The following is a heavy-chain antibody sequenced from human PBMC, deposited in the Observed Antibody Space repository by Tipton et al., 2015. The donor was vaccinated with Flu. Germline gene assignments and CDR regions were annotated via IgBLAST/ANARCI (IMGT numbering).Heavy chain of an antibody. D-gene: IGHD6-19*01. CDR3: ARDIAVGGVQVYYGMDV. CDR1: GFSLRTNY. V-gene: IGHV3-66*01. J-gene: IGHJ6*02. CDR2: IYSDGGT. Sequence: SLRLSCAASGFSLRTNYINWVRQAPGKGLEWVAVIYSDGGTYYADSVKGRFTVSGDISKNMVYLEMKSLRFEDTALYYCARDIAVGGVQVYYGMDVWGQGTTVTVAS.